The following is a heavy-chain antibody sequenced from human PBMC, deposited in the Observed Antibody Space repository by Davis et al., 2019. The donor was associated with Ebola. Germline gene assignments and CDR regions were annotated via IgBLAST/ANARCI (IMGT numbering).Heavy chain of an antibody. D-gene: IGHD1-26*01. CDR2: ISSGGRNM. J-gene: IGHJ4*02. CDR1: GFIFSAYY. V-gene: IGHV3-11*01. Sequence: GGSLRLSCAASGFIFSAYYMTWIRQAPGKGLEWISYISSGGRNMYYADSVKGRFTVSRDNAGNTVSLHMNSLRVEDTATYYCAREVGTPASHWGQGTLVIVSS. CDR3: AREVGTPASH.